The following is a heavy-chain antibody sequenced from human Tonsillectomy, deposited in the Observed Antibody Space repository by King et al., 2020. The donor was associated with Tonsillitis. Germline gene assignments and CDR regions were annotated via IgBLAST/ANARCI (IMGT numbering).Heavy chain of an antibody. D-gene: IGHD2-15*01. Sequence: QLVQSGAEVKKTGASVKVSCKASGYTFTSYDINWVRQATGQGLEWMGWMNPNRGNTGYEQKFQGRVTMTRNTSISTDYMELSSLRSEDTAVYYCARGLCSGGSCYTDYWGQGALVTVSS. J-gene: IGHJ4*02. CDR1: GYTFTSYD. CDR3: ARGLCSGGSCYTDY. CDR2: MNPNRGNT. V-gene: IGHV1-8*01.